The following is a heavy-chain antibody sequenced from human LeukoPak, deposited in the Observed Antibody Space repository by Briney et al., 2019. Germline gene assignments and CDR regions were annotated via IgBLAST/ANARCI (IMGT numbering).Heavy chain of an antibody. CDR3: ARATYYYDSSGSYVRYYFDY. Sequence: SETLSLTCTVSGGSISSYYWSWIRKPPGKGLEWIGYIYYSGSTKYNPSLKSRVTISVDTSKNQFSLKLSSVTAADTAVYYCARATYYYDSSGSYVRYYFDYWGQGTLVTVSS. V-gene: IGHV4-59*01. D-gene: IGHD3-22*01. CDR2: IYYSGST. J-gene: IGHJ4*02. CDR1: GGSISSYY.